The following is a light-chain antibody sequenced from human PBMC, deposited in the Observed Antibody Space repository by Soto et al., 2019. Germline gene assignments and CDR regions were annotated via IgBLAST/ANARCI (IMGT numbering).Light chain of an antibody. CDR3: QKYDSAPLT. V-gene: IGKV1-27*01. Sequence: DLQMTQSRSSLSASVGDRVTFTCLASQDIGLSLALYQQKPGKPIQLLIYGASTLHSGVPSRFSGSGSGTDFTLTISSLQPEDVATYYCQKYDSAPLTFGGGTKVDIK. CDR2: GAS. J-gene: IGKJ4*01. CDR1: QDIGLS.